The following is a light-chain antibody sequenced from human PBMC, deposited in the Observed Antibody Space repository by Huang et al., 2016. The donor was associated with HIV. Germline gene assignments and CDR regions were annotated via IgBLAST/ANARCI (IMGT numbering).Light chain of an antibody. CDR1: QSVSSN. CDR3: QQYNYWPPIT. J-gene: IGKJ5*01. CDR2: GAS. V-gene: IGKV3-15*01. Sequence: EVVLTQSPATMSVSPGERATLSCRASQSVSSNLDWFQQKPGQAPRLLIYGASNSAAGIPARFSGSGSGTEFTFIISSLQSEEFAVYYCQQYNYWPPITFGQGTRLEIK.